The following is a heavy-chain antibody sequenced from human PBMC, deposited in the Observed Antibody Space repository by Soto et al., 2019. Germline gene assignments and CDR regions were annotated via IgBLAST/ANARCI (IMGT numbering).Heavy chain of an antibody. Sequence: GGSLRLSCAASGFTFSSYSMNWVRQAPGKGLEWVSSISSSSSYIYYADSVKGRFTISRDNAKNSLYLQMNSLGAEDTAVYYCARGGYSSGPFDYWGQGTQVTVSS. CDR1: GFTFSSYS. CDR2: ISSSSSYI. J-gene: IGHJ4*02. D-gene: IGHD6-19*01. V-gene: IGHV3-21*01. CDR3: ARGGYSSGPFDY.